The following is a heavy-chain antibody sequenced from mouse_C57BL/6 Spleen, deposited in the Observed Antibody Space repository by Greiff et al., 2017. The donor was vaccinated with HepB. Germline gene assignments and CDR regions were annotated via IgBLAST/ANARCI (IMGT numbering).Heavy chain of an antibody. D-gene: IGHD1-1*01. CDR3: ARGITTRAMYY. Sequence: VQLQQPGAELVKPGASVKLSCKASGYTFTSYWMQWVKQRPGQGLEWIGEIDPSDSYTNYNQKFKGKATLTVDTSSSTAYMQLSSLTSEDSAVYYCARGITTRAMYYWGQGTSVTVSS. V-gene: IGHV1-50*01. CDR2: IDPSDSYT. CDR1: GYTFTSYW. J-gene: IGHJ4*01.